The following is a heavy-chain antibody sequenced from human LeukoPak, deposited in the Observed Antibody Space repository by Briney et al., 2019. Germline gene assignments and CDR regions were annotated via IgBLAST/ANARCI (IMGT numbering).Heavy chain of an antibody. CDR3: ARDSYYYDSSGYYSL. J-gene: IGHJ3*01. D-gene: IGHD3-22*01. V-gene: IGHV3-33*08. CDR2: IWYDGSNK. Sequence: GGSLRLSCAASGFTFSNAWMNWVRQAPGKGLEWVAVIWYDGSNKYYADSVKGRFTISRDNSKNTLYLQMNSLRAEDTAVYYCARDSYYYDSSGYYSLWGQGTMVTVSS. CDR1: GFTFSNAW.